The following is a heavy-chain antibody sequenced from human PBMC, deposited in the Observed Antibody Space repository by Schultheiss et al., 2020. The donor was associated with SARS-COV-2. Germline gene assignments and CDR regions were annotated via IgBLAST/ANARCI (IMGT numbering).Heavy chain of an antibody. CDR2: IYYSGST. Sequence: ETLSLTCTVSGGSISSSSYYWGWIRQPPGKGLEWIGSIYYSGSTYYNPSLKSRVTISVDTSKNQFSLKLSSVTAADTAVYYCARLGTYYYDSSGYNPIDYWGQGTLVTVSS. D-gene: IGHD3-22*01. V-gene: IGHV4-39*01. CDR3: ARLGTYYYDSSGYNPIDY. CDR1: GGSISSSSYY. J-gene: IGHJ4*02.